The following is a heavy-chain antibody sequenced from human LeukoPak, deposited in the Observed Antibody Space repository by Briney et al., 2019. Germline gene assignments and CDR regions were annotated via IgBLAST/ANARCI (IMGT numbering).Heavy chain of an antibody. V-gene: IGHV4-61*01. J-gene: IGHJ5*02. CDR3: ARESGSYLWRSWLNP. CDR2: IYNSGNT. CDR1: GGSISSGSYY. D-gene: IGHD3-16*01. Sequence: SETLSLTCTVSGGSISSGSYYWTWIRQPPRKGLEWIGNIYNSGNTNYNPSLKSRVTISVDTSKNQFSLKLNSVTAADTAVYYCARESGSYLWRSWLNPWGQGTLVTVSS.